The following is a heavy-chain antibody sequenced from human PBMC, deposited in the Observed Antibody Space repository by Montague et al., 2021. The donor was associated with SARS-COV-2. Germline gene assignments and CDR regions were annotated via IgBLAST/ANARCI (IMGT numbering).Heavy chain of an antibody. Sequence: SGSTYYNPSLKSRVTISVDTSKNKLFLRLGSVTAADTAVYFCARVKMGYDPWGKGTLVTVYS. J-gene: IGHJ5*02. CDR3: ARVKMGYDP. CDR2: SGST. D-gene: IGHD2-8*01. V-gene: IGHV4-30-4*01.